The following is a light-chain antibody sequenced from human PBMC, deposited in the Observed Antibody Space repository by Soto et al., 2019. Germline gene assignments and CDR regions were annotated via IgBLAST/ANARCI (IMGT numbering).Light chain of an antibody. V-gene: IGKV1-39*01. CDR1: HNINNY. CDR3: QQTYFTTGT. J-gene: IGKJ1*01. Sequence: DVQMTQSPSSLSASVGDRVTITCRASHNINNYLSWFQQKPGKAPKLLIYAASTLQSGVPSRFSGSGSGTDFTLTISILQPEDFATYYCQQTYFTTGTFGQGTKVDIK. CDR2: AAS.